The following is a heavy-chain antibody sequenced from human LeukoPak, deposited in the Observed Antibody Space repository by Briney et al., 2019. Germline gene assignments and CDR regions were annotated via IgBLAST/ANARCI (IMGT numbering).Heavy chain of an antibody. V-gene: IGHV3-23*01. CDR3: AKVVGYCSGGSCYSGYYYSGMDV. D-gene: IGHD2-15*01. Sequence: GGSLRLSCAASGFTFSSYAMSWVRQAPGKGLEWVSAISGSGGSTYYADSVKGRFTISRDNSKNTLYLQMNSLRAEDTAVYYCAKVVGYCSGGSCYSGYYYSGMDVWGQGTTVTVSS. J-gene: IGHJ6*02. CDR2: ISGSGGST. CDR1: GFTFSSYA.